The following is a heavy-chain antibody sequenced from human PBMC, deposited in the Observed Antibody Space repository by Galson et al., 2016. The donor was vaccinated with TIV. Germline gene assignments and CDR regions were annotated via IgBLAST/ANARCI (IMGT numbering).Heavy chain of an antibody. CDR2: IYYTGTT. CDR3: AREGSTVTVHHYFGLDV. Sequence: SETLSLTCTVSGYSISSGYYWGWIRQSPGKGLEWMGSIYYTGTTYTNPSLKSRLTLSVDTSNNQVSLRLSSVTAADAAVYYCAREGSTVTVHHYFGLDVWGQGATLIVSS. CDR1: GYSISSGYY. V-gene: IGHV4-38-2*02. D-gene: IGHD4-17*01. J-gene: IGHJ6*02.